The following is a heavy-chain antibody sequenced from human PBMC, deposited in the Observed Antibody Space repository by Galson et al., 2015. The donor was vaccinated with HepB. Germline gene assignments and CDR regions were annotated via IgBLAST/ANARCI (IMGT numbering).Heavy chain of an antibody. J-gene: IGHJ4*02. CDR3: VRGAPLDF. D-gene: IGHD4/OR15-4a*01. CDR1: GFAFSSYA. CDR2: ISSSGETT. Sequence: SLRLSCAASGFAFSSYAMNWVRQAPGKGLEWVSLISSSGETTYYAASAKGRFTISRDNSRNTLYLQMNSLRAEDTAVYYCVRGAPLDFWGQGTLVTVSS. V-gene: IGHV3-23*01.